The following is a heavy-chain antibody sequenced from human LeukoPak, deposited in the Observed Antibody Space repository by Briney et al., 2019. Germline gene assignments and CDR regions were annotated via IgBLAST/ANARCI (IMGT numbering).Heavy chain of an antibody. CDR2: INHSGST. Sequence: SETLSLTCAVYGGSFSGYYWSWIRQSPGKGLEWIGEINHSGSTNYNPSLKSRVTISVDASRNQFSLKLGSVTAADTAVYYCTYSGSNYPDYWGQGTLVAVSS. CDR3: TYSGSNYPDY. J-gene: IGHJ4*02. V-gene: IGHV4-34*01. CDR1: GGSFSGYY. D-gene: IGHD1-26*01.